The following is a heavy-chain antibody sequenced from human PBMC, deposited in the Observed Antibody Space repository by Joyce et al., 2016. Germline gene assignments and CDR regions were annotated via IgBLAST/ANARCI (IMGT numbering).Heavy chain of an antibody. CDR3: ARDGFLEWLGDDY. V-gene: IGHV4-39*07. CDR1: GGSISSSTYY. CDR2: IYYIGST. Sequence: QLQLQESGPGLVRPSETLSLTCTVSGGSISSSTYYWGWIRQPPGKGLEWIGNIYYIGSTYYNPSHKSRVTISVDTSKNQFSLKLSSVTAADTAVYYCARDGFLEWLGDDYWGQGTLVTVSS. J-gene: IGHJ4*02. D-gene: IGHD3-3*01.